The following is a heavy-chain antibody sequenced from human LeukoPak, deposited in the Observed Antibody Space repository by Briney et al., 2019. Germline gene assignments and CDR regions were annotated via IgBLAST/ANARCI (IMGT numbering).Heavy chain of an antibody. CDR1: GGSISNYY. Sequence: SETLSLTCTVSGGSISNYYWSWIRQPPGKGLEWIGYVNFIGSTNYNPSLKGRVTMAVDTSKNQFSLKLSSVTAADTAVYYCARGQSGDSSGYYYYYYGMDVWGQGTTVTVSS. D-gene: IGHD3-22*01. V-gene: IGHV4-59*12. CDR2: VNFIGST. J-gene: IGHJ6*02. CDR3: ARGQSGDSSGYYYYYYGMDV.